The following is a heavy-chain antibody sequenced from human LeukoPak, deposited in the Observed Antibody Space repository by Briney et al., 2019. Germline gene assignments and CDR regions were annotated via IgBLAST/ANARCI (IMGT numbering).Heavy chain of an antibody. CDR2: ISYDGSNK. V-gene: IGHV3-30*18. Sequence: PGGSLRLSCAASGFTFSSYGMHWVRQAPGKGLEWVAVISYDGSNKYYTDSVKGRFTISRDNSKNTLYLQMNSLRAEDTAVYYCAKEWRQWELLRGYFDYWGQGTLVTVSS. CDR3: AKEWRQWELLRGYFDY. D-gene: IGHD1-26*01. J-gene: IGHJ4*02. CDR1: GFTFSSYG.